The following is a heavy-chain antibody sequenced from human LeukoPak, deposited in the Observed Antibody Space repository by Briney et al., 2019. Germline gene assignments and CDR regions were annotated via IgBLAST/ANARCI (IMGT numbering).Heavy chain of an antibody. CDR2: VYITGPT. CDR1: GGSFSGHY. V-gene: IGHV4-4*07. Sequence: PSETLSLTRTVSGGSFSGHYWTWIRQPAGRGLEFIGRVYITGPTDYNASLQGRVTMSVDTSKSQFSPNLTSVTAADTAVYYCARAHTPLRSDYYYYLDVWGKGTTVTVS. J-gene: IGHJ6*03. D-gene: IGHD5-18*01. CDR3: ARAHTPLRSDYYYYLDV.